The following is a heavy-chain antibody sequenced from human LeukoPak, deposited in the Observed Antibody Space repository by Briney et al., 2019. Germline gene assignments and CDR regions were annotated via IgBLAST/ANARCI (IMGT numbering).Heavy chain of an antibody. Sequence: PGASLRLSCAASGFTFSSYAMSWVRQAPGKGLEWVSCISGGGDNTYYADSVKGRFTISRDNSKNTLYLQMNSLRAEDTAVYYCAKDQGYDFLFDYWGQGTLVTVSS. D-gene: IGHD5-12*01. CDR2: ISGGGDNT. CDR1: GFTFSSYA. V-gene: IGHV3-23*01. CDR3: AKDQGYDFLFDY. J-gene: IGHJ4*02.